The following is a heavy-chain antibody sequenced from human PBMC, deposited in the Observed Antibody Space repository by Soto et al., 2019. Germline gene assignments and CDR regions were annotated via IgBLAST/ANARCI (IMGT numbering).Heavy chain of an antibody. Sequence: SETRSLTCAVYGGSFSAYYWNWIRQHPGKGLEWIGEVNPSVITNYNSSLWSRVTISVDTSQIQISLKLSSVTAADTAVYFCARGDDIYCTRTSFQGIDFFDCWGEG. D-gene: IGHD2-2*01. J-gene: IGHJ4*02. CDR2: VNPSVIT. CDR3: ARGDDIYCTRTSFQGIDFFDC. V-gene: IGHV4-34*01. CDR1: GGSFSAYY.